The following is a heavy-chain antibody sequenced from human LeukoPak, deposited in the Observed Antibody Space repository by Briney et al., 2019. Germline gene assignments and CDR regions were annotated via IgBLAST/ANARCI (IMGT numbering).Heavy chain of an antibody. D-gene: IGHD3-10*01. CDR2: MNPNSGNT. CDR1: GCTFTSYD. CDR3: ARMEEGYGSGIH. V-gene: IGHV1-8*01. J-gene: IGHJ4*02. Sequence: GASVKVSCKASGCTFTSYDINWVRQATGQGLEWMGWMNPNSGNTGYAQKFQGRVTMTRNTSISTAYMELSSLRPEDTAVYYCARMEEGYGSGIHWGQGTLVTVSS.